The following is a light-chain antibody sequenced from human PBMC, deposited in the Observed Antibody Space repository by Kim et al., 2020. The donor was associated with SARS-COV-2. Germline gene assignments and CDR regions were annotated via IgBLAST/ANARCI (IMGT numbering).Light chain of an antibody. CDR1: ALGKQS. CDR3: QLADSSRDYWV. V-gene: IGLV3-25*02. CDR2: NDS. Sequence: SYELTQPPSVSVSPGKTARITCAGNALGKQSVYWYQQKPGQAPVLVIYNDSEKPSGIPERFSGSGSGTTVTFTISRVQAGDEADYYCQLADSSRDYWVFGGGTQLTVL. J-gene: IGLJ3*02.